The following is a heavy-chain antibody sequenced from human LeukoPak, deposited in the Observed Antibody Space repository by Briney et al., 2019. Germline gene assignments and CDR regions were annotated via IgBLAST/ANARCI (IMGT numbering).Heavy chain of an antibody. CDR3: ARVGRYCSSTSCPVNYYYYYMDV. CDR1: GGSISSYY. D-gene: IGHD2-2*01. J-gene: IGHJ6*03. V-gene: IGHV4-4*07. Sequence: SETLSLTCTVSGGSISSYYWSWIRQPAGKGLEWIGRIYTSGSTNYNPSLKSRVTMSVDTSKNQFSLKLSSVTAADTAVYYCARVGRYCSSTSCPVNYYYYYMDVWGKGTTVTVSS. CDR2: IYTSGST.